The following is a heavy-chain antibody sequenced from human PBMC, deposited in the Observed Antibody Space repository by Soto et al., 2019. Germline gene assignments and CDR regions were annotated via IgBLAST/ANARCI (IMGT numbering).Heavy chain of an antibody. CDR2: ISSSSTYI. CDR3: ARDLALAGNY. D-gene: IGHD6-19*01. Sequence: SLRLAWAASGFTLSSYSMNWVRQAPGKGLEWVSSISSSSTYIYYADSVKGRFTISRDNANNSLFLQMNSLRAEDTATYYCARDLALAGNYWGQGVLVTVSS. CDR1: GFTLSSYS. V-gene: IGHV3-21*01. J-gene: IGHJ4*02.